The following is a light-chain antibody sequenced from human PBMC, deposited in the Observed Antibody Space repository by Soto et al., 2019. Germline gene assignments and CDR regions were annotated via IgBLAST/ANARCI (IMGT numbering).Light chain of an antibody. V-gene: IGLV2-14*01. CDR3: SSHTSGDTRV. Sequence: QSALTQPASVYGSPGQSIAISCTGTSSDVGGYDYVSWYQQHPDKAPKLIIYEVTKRPSGVSNRFSGSKSGNTASLTISGLQPDDEADYYCSSHTSGDTRVFGSGTKVTVL. CDR1: SSDVGGYDY. CDR2: EVT. J-gene: IGLJ1*01.